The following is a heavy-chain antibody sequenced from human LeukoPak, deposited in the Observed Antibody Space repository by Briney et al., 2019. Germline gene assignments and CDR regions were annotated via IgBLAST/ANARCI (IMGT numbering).Heavy chain of an antibody. CDR3: ARAVAIAAAGGVAFDI. J-gene: IGHJ3*02. D-gene: IGHD6-13*01. CDR2: IYYSGST. CDR1: GGSISSGGYY. V-gene: IGHV4-31*03. Sequence: PSQTLSLTCTVSGGSISSGGYYWSWIRQHPGKGLEWIGYIYYSGSTYYNPSLKSRVTISVDTSKNQFSLKLSSVTAADTAVYYCARAVAIAAAGGVAFDIWGQGTMVTVSS.